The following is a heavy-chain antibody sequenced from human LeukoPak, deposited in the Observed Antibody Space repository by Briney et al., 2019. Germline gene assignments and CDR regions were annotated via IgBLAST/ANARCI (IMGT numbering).Heavy chain of an antibody. CDR3: ARNEGSGSQFYAFDI. CDR2: INPNSGGT. Sequence: GASVKVSCKASGYTFTGYYMHWVRQAPGQGLEWMGWINPNSGGTNYAQKFQGRVTMTRDTSISTAYMELSRLRSDDTAVYYCARNEGSGSQFYAFDIWGQGTMVTVSS. V-gene: IGHV1-2*02. J-gene: IGHJ3*02. D-gene: IGHD3-10*01. CDR1: GYTFTGYY.